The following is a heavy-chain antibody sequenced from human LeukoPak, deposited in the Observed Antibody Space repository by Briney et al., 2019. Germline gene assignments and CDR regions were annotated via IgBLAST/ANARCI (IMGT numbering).Heavy chain of an antibody. D-gene: IGHD3-16*01. CDR3: ARGAAYHLAEGYYYGMDV. Sequence: VKVSCKASGYTFTSYGISWVRQAPGQGLEWMGWISAYNGNTNYAQKLQGRVTMTTDTSTSTAYMELRSLRSDDTAVYYCARGAAYHLAEGYYYGMDVWGQGTTVTVSS. CDR2: ISAYNGNT. V-gene: IGHV1-18*01. CDR1: GYTFTSYG. J-gene: IGHJ6*02.